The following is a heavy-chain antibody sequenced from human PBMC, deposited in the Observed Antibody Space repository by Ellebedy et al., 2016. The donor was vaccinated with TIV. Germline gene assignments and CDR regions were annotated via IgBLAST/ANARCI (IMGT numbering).Heavy chain of an antibody. V-gene: IGHV1-18*04. CDR2: ISPYNGKK. CDR1: GYTFTVYG. Sequence: AASVKVSCKSSGYTFTVYGIGWVRQAPGQGLEWMGWISPYNGKKNYVQKFQGRVIMTTDTSTGTAYMEVRSLRSDDTAVYYCARGGPVAVPGTPGFYYRMDVWGQGTTVTVSS. D-gene: IGHD6-19*01. CDR3: ARGGPVAVPGTPGFYYRMDV. J-gene: IGHJ6*02.